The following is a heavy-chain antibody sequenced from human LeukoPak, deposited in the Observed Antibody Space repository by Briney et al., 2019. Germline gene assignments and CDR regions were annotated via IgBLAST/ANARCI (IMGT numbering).Heavy chain of an antibody. J-gene: IGHJ4*02. CDR3: ARDLWFGEF. Sequence: GGSLRLPCAASGFTFSSYEMNWVRQAPGKGLEWVPYISSSGSTIYYADSVKGRFTISRDNAKNSLYLQMNSLRAEDTAVYYCARDLWFGEFWGQGTLVTVSS. CDR2: ISSSGSTI. D-gene: IGHD3-10*01. CDR1: GFTFSSYE. V-gene: IGHV3-48*03.